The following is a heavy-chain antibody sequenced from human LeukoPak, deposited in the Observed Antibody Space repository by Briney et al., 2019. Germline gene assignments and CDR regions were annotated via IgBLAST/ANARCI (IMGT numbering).Heavy chain of an antibody. CDR3: ARVGGSYSIDY. V-gene: IGHV3-23*01. J-gene: IGHJ4*02. CDR1: GFAFTTYA. CDR2: ISGSGTST. Sequence: GGSLRLSCAVSGFAFTTYAMTWVRQAPGKGLEWVSAISGSGTSTYYADSVEGRFTISRDNAKNTLYLQMSSLRAEDTAVHYCARVGGSYSIDYWGQGTLVTVSS. D-gene: IGHD1-26*01.